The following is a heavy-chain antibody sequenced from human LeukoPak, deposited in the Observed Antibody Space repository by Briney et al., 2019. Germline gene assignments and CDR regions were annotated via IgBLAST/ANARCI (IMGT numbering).Heavy chain of an antibody. Sequence: GESLKISCKGSGYSFSSYWIVWVRQMHGKGLEWMGIIYPGDSDTRYSPSFQGQVTISADKSISTAYLQWSSLKASDTAMYYCARQRSGSYFPDLYDYWGQGTLVTVSS. CDR2: IYPGDSDT. CDR1: GYSFSSYW. D-gene: IGHD1-26*01. J-gene: IGHJ4*02. CDR3: ARQRSGSYFPDLYDY. V-gene: IGHV5-51*01.